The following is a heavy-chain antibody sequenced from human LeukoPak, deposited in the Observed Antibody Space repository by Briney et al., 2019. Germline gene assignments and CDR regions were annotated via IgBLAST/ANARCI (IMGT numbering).Heavy chain of an antibody. Sequence: ASVKVSCKASGYTFTSYYMHWVRQAPGQGLEWMGIINPSGGGTSYAQKFQGRVTMTRDTSTSTVYMELSSLRSEDTAVYYCARDREMATIRSRGYYYYYMDVWGKGTTVTVSS. CDR2: INPSGGGT. J-gene: IGHJ6*03. CDR3: ARDREMATIRSRGYYYYYMDV. V-gene: IGHV1-46*01. CDR1: GYTFTSYY. D-gene: IGHD5-24*01.